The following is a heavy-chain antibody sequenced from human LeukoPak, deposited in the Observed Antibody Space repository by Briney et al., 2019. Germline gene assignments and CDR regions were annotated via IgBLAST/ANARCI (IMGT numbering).Heavy chain of an antibody. CDR3: ARDYGPADL. V-gene: IGHV3-30-3*01. D-gene: IGHD3-10*01. CDR2: ISYDGSNK. CDR1: GFTFSSYA. Sequence: GGSLRLSCAASGFTFSSYAMHWVRQAPGKGLEWVAVISYDGSNKYYADSVKGRFTISRDNSKNTLYLQMNSLRAEDTAVYYCARDYGPADLWGRGTLVTVSS. J-gene: IGHJ2*01.